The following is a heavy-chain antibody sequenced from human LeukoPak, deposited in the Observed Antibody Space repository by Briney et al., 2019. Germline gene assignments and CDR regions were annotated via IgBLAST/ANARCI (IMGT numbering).Heavy chain of an antibody. CDR1: GYTFTSYG. J-gene: IGHJ4*02. CDR3: ARGGSTMVRGVIRAFDY. V-gene: IGHV1-18*01. D-gene: IGHD3-10*01. CDR2: ISAYNGNT. Sequence: ASVKVSCKASGYTFTSYGISWVRQAPGQGLEWMGWISAYNGNTNYAQKLQGRVTMTTDTSTSTAYMELRSLRSDDTAVYYCARGGSTMVRGVIRAFDYWGRGTLVTVSS.